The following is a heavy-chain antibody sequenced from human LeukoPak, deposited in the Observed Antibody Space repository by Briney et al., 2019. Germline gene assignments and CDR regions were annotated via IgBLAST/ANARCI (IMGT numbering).Heavy chain of an antibody. Sequence: PSETLSLTCTVSGDSISSFYWSWMRQAPGKGLECIGFIYINGDTSYNPSLKGRATLSLDTSKNQFSLRLTSVTAADTAVYYCAKTARTFASWGPGTLVTVSS. CDR1: GDSISSFY. CDR2: IYINGDT. CDR3: AKTARTFAS. V-gene: IGHV4-4*09. D-gene: IGHD1-7*01. J-gene: IGHJ5*02.